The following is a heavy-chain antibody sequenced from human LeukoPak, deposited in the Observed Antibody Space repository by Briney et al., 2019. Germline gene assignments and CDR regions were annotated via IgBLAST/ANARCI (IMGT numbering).Heavy chain of an antibody. CDR3: ARGDIVVVPAAIYFDY. Sequence: SETLSLTCTVSGGSISSGGYYWSWIRQHPGKGLEWIGYIYYSGSTYYAPSLKSRVTISVDTSKNQFSLKLSSVTAADTAVYYCARGDIVVVPAAIYFDYWGQGTLVTVSS. V-gene: IGHV4-31*03. CDR2: IYYSGST. D-gene: IGHD2-2*01. J-gene: IGHJ4*02. CDR1: GGSISSGGYY.